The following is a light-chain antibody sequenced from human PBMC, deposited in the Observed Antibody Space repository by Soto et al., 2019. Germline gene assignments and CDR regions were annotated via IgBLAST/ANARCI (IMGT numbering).Light chain of an antibody. V-gene: IGKV3-20*01. CDR3: QQYGNSGT. J-gene: IGKJ1*01. Sequence: EIVLTQSPGTLSLSPGERATLSCRASQSVSNNYLAWYQQKPGQAPRLLIYAASSRATGIPDRFSGSGSGTDFTLTISRLEPEDFAVYYCQQYGNSGTFGQGTKVDIK. CDR1: QSVSNNY. CDR2: AAS.